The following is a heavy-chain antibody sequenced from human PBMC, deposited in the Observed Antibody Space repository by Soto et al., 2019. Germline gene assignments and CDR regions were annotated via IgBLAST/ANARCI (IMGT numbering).Heavy chain of an antibody. CDR3: ATTRGLLRYFNWFQH. D-gene: IGHD3-9*01. CDR2: FDPEDGET. CDR1: GYTLTELS. Sequence: ASVKVSFKVSGYTLTELSMHWVRQAPGKGLEWMGGFDPEDGETIYAQKFQGRVTMTEDTSTDTAYMELSSLRSEDTAVYYCATTRGLLRYFNWFQHWGQGTLVTVSS. V-gene: IGHV1-24*01. J-gene: IGHJ1*01.